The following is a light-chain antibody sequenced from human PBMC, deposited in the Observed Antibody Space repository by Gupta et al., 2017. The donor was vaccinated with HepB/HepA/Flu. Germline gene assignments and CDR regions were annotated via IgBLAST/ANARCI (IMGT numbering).Light chain of an antibody. CDR1: QSVRSY. V-gene: IGKV3-11*01. CDR3: QQRSNWPPYT. Sequence: EIVLTQSPATLSLSPGERATLSCRASQSVRSYLAWYQQKPGQAPRLLIYDASSRATGIPARFSGSGSGTDFTLTISSLEPEDFAVYYCQQRSNWPPYTFGQGTQLEIK. CDR2: DAS. J-gene: IGKJ2*01.